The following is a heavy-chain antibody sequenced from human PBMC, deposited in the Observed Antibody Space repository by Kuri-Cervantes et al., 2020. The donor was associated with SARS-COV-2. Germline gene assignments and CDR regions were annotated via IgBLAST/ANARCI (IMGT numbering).Heavy chain of an antibody. V-gene: IGHV3-23*01. D-gene: IGHD4-17*01. CDR3: AKGFYGDYVGPGAFDI. CDR2: ISGSGGST. CDR1: GFTFSSYA. J-gene: IGHJ3*02. Sequence: GGSLRLSCAASGFTFSSYAMSWVRQAPGKGLEWVSAISGSGGSTYYADSVKGPFTISRDNSKNTLYLLMNSLRAEDTDVYYCAKGFYGDYVGPGAFDIWGQGKMVTVSS.